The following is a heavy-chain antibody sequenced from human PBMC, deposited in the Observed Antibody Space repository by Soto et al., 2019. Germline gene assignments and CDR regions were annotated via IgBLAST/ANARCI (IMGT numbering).Heavy chain of an antibody. CDR2: ISGNGEIT. J-gene: IGHJ4*02. CDR1: GFSFSSYT. D-gene: IGHD2-15*01. CDR3: ARSRIATLVVVVPYFFDS. V-gene: IGHV3-23*01. Sequence: GGSLRLSCAASGFSFSSYTMTWVRQAPGKGPEWVSSISGNGEITKYADSVKGRFTISRDNSKNTLYLQINSLRAEDTAVYYCARSRIATLVVVVPYFFDSWCQGVLVNVS.